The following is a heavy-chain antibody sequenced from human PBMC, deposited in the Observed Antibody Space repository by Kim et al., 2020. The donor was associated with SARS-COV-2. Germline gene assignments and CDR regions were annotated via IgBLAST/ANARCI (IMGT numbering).Heavy chain of an antibody. Sequence: PSLKSRVTISVDTSKNQFSLKLSSVTAADTAVYYCARDDRGYYYYGMDVWGQGTTVTVSS. J-gene: IGHJ6*02. V-gene: IGHV4-39*07. CDR3: ARDDRGYYYYGMDV. D-gene: IGHD3-22*01.